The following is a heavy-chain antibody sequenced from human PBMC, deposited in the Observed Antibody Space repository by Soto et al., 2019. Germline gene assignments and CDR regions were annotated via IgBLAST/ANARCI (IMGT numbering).Heavy chain of an antibody. Sequence: GGSLRLSCAASGFTFSSYAMSWVRQAPGKGLEWVSAISGSGGSTYYADSVKGRFTISRDNSKNTLYLQMNSLRAEDTAVYYCASSPLFYDILTGYYTPWYFQHWGQGTLVTVSS. CDR1: GFTFSSYA. V-gene: IGHV3-23*01. CDR3: ASSPLFYDILTGYYTPWYFQH. J-gene: IGHJ1*01. CDR2: ISGSGGST. D-gene: IGHD3-9*01.